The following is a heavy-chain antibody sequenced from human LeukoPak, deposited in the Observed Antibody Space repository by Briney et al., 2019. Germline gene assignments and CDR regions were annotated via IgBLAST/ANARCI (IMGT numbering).Heavy chain of an antibody. V-gene: IGHV3-30*18. CDR3: AKAPRLQWLLSYYFDY. Sequence: GRSLRLSCAASGFTFSSYGMHRVRQAPGKGLEWVAVISYDGSNKYYADSVKGRFAISRDNSKNTLYLQMNSLRAEDTAVYYCAKAPRLQWLLSYYFDYWGQGTLVTVSS. D-gene: IGHD6-19*01. CDR2: ISYDGSNK. CDR1: GFTFSSYG. J-gene: IGHJ4*02.